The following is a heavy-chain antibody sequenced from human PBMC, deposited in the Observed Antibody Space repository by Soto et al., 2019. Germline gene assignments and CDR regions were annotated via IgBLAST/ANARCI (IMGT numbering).Heavy chain of an antibody. CDR1: GYTFTSYG. CDR2: ISAYNGNT. V-gene: IGHV1-18*04. Sequence: ASVQFSCKASGYTFTSYGISWVRQAPGQGLEWMGWISAYNGNTNYAQKLQGRVTMTTDTSTSTAYMEMRSLRSDDTAVYYCARDLDGSGSYYTDYWGPGTLVTVSS. CDR3: ARDLDGSGSYYTDY. J-gene: IGHJ4*02. D-gene: IGHD3-10*01.